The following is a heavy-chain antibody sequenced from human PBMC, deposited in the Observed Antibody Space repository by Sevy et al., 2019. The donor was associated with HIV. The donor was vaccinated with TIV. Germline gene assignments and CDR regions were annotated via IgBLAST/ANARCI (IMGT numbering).Heavy chain of an antibody. CDR1: GYTFTAYH. Sequence: ASVKVSCKASGYTFTAYHLHWVRQAPGQGLEWIGWINPNSGDTKSAQKFQGRVAVTSDTSINTAFMELTRLTSDDTAVYYCARDVTGIRVGDWYFDLWGRGTLVTVSS. CDR3: ARDVTGIRVGDWYFDL. D-gene: IGHD3-16*01. V-gene: IGHV1-2*02. CDR2: INPNSGDT. J-gene: IGHJ2*01.